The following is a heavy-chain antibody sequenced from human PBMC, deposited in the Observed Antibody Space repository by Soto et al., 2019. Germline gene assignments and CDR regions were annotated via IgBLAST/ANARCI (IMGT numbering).Heavy chain of an antibody. CDR2: ISGSGGST. CDR1: GGTFSSYA. Sequence: RVSSAASGGTFSSYAMSWVSKDPGKGLEWVSAISGSGGSTYYADSVKGRFTISRDNSKNTLYLQMNSLRAEDTAVYYCAKRFCGGSCYSDYWGQGTLVTVSS. V-gene: IGHV3-23*01. J-gene: IGHJ4*02. CDR3: AKRFCGGSCYSDY. D-gene: IGHD2-15*01.